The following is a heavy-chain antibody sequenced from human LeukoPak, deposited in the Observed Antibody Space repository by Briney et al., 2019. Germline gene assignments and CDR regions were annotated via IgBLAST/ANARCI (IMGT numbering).Heavy chain of an antibody. CDR1: GFTFSSYA. Sequence: PGGSLRLSCAASGFTFSSYAMHWVRQAPGKGLEWVAVISYDGSNKYYADSVKGRFTISRDNSKNTLYLQMNSLRAEDTAVYYCARDKGGSWRGSAFDIWGQGTMVTVSS. D-gene: IGHD2-15*01. V-gene: IGHV3-30-3*01. CDR3: ARDKGGSWRGSAFDI. J-gene: IGHJ3*02. CDR2: ISYDGSNK.